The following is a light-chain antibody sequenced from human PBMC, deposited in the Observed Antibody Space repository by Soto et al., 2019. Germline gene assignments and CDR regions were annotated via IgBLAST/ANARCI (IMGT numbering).Light chain of an antibody. J-gene: IGLJ3*02. CDR2: GNN. Sequence: QAVVTQPPSVSGAPGQRITISCTGSSSNIAAGYDVHWYQHLPGTAPKLLIYGNNNRPSGVPDRFSGSKSGTSASLAITGLRAEDEADYYCQSYDSSLSAWVFGGGTKLTVL. CDR1: SSNIAAGYD. CDR3: QSYDSSLSAWV. V-gene: IGLV1-40*01.